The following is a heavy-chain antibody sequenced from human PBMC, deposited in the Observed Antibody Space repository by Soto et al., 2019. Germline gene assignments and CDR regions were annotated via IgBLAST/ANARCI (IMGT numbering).Heavy chain of an antibody. CDR2: INHSGST. J-gene: IGHJ6*02. D-gene: IGHD2-8*01. V-gene: IGHV4-34*01. Sequence: ASETLSLTCAVYGGSFSGYYWSWIRQPPGKGLEWIGEINHSGSTNYNPSLKSRVTISVDTSKNQFSLKLSSVTAADTAVYYCAILNYYYGMDVWGQGTTVTVSS. CDR3: AILNYYYGMDV. CDR1: GGSFSGYY.